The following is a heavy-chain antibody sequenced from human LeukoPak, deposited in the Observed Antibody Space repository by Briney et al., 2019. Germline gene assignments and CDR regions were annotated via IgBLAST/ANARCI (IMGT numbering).Heavy chain of an antibody. CDR2: IWYDGNNK. V-gene: IGHV3-33*01. CDR3: ARSTSSEYDIYHFDY. Sequence: PGRSLRLSCAASGFTFSSYGMHWVRQAPGKGLEWVAVIWYDGNNKYYADSVKGRFTISRDNSKNTLYLQMNSLRAEDTAVYCCARSTSSEYDIYHFDYWGQGTLVTVSS. D-gene: IGHD3-9*01. CDR1: GFTFSSYG. J-gene: IGHJ4*02.